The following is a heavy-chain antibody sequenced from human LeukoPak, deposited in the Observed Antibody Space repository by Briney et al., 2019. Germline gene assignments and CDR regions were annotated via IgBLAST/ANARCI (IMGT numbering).Heavy chain of an antibody. J-gene: IGHJ3*02. Sequence: GGSLRLSCAASGFTFARHAMSWVRQAPGKGLEWVSNINTGETTFYADSVKGRFTISRDFFNNTLFLQMNSLRDEDTAVYYCTRGSFDMWGLGTMVTVS. CDR3: TRGSFDM. D-gene: IGHD3-16*01. CDR2: INTGETT. V-gene: IGHV3-23*01. CDR1: GFTFARHA.